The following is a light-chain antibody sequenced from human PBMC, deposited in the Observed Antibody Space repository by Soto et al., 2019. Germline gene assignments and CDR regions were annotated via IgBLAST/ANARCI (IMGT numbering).Light chain of an antibody. CDR3: QQYNSPLLGLT. CDR2: AAS. CDR1: QKISRW. Sequence: DMQMTQSPSTLSASVGDRVTITCRASQKISRWLAWYQQKPGNAPKLLIYAASNLENGVPSRFSGSGSGTEFTLTIISLQPDDFATYYCQQYNSPLLGLTFGGGTKVEMK. J-gene: IGKJ4*01. V-gene: IGKV1-5*01.